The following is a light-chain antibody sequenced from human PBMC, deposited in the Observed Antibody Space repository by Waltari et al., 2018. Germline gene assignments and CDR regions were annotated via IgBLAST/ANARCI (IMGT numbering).Light chain of an antibody. CDR3: QQYNTYSS. V-gene: IGKV1-5*03. CDR2: KAS. J-gene: IGKJ2*03. CDR1: QSFSNY. Sequence: QMTQSPSTLSASVGDTITITCRASQSFSNYLAWYKQKTGKAPKLLIYKASSSGSGVPSRFSGSGSGTEFTLTISSLQPDDFATYYCQQYNTYSSFGQGTKLEIK.